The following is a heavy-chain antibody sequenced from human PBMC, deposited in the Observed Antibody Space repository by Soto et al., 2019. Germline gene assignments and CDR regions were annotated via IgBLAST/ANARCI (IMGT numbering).Heavy chain of an antibody. Sequence: ASVKVSCKVSGYTLTELSMHWVRQAPGKGLEWMGGFDPEDGETIYAQKFQGRVTMTEDTSTDTAYMELSSLRSEDTAVYYCATSEPSRQLVPYYYYYMDVWGKGTTVTVSS. V-gene: IGHV1-24*01. D-gene: IGHD6-13*01. CDR1: GYTLTELS. J-gene: IGHJ6*03. CDR3: ATSEPSRQLVPYYYYYMDV. CDR2: FDPEDGET.